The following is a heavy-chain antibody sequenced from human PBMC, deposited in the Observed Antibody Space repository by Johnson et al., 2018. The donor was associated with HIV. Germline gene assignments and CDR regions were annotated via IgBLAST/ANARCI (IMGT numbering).Heavy chain of an antibody. CDR2: ISGSGGST. D-gene: IGHD3-3*01. Sequence: VQLVESGGGVVQPGRSLRLSCAASGFTFSSYAMHWVRQAPSKGLEWVAVISGSGGSTYYADSVKGRFTISRDNSKNTLYLQMNSLRAEDTAVYYCAKMGTGRSKIQFLEWLPIPHAFDIWGQGTMVTVSS. CDR3: AKMGTGRSKIQFLEWLPIPHAFDI. J-gene: IGHJ3*02. CDR1: GFTFSSYA. V-gene: IGHV3-23*04.